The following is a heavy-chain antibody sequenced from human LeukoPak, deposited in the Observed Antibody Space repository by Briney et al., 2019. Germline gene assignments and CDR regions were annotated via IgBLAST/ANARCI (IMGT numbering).Heavy chain of an antibody. D-gene: IGHD2-15*01. CDR3: ARAGTYAARYYFDH. V-gene: IGHV4-4*07. CDR2: IYTSGST. Sequence: SETLSLTCTVSGGSISSYYWSWIRQPAGKGLEWIGRIYTSGSTNYNPSLKSRVTMSVDTSKNQFSLKLSSVTAADTAVYYCARAGTYAARYYFDHWGQGTLVTVSS. J-gene: IGHJ4*02. CDR1: GGSISSYY.